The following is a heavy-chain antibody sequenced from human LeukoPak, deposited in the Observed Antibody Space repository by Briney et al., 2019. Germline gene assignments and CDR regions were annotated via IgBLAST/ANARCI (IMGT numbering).Heavy chain of an antibody. V-gene: IGHV4-59*01. D-gene: IGHD1-26*01. J-gene: IGHJ3*01. CDR2: VSHTGAT. CDR1: GASINGYF. CDR3: ARDRRGSFYTFDL. Sequence: PSETLSLTCSVSGASINGYFWNWVRQTPEKRLEWIGYVSHTGATTSNPTLKSRVSITINTPKSQISLTMTSVTAADSALFCCARDRRGSFYTFDLWGPGTIVSVS.